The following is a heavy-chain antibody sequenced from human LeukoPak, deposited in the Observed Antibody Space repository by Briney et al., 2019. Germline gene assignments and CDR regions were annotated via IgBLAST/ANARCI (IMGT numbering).Heavy chain of an antibody. Sequence: GRSLRLSCAASGFTFSSYGMHWVRQAPGKGLEWVAVISYDGSNKYYADSVKGRFTISGDNSKNTLYLQMNSLRAEDTAVYYCAKSILMTTVTTYYFDYWGQGTLVTVSS. J-gene: IGHJ4*02. CDR2: ISYDGSNK. D-gene: IGHD4-17*01. V-gene: IGHV3-30*18. CDR1: GFTFSSYG. CDR3: AKSILMTTVTTYYFDY.